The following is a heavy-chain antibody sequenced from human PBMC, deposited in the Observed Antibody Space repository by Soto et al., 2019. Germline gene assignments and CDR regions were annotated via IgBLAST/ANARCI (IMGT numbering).Heavy chain of an antibody. D-gene: IGHD3-9*01. Sequence: GGSLRLSCAASGFTFSSYAMHWVRQAPGKGLEWVAVISYDGSNKYYADSVKGRFTISRDNSKNTLYLQMNSLRAEDTAVYYSAREINEGPGYFDWFNEGNYYYGMDVWGQGTTVTVSS. J-gene: IGHJ6*02. CDR1: GFTFSSYA. CDR3: AREINEGPGYFDWFNEGNYYYGMDV. V-gene: IGHV3-30-3*01. CDR2: ISYDGSNK.